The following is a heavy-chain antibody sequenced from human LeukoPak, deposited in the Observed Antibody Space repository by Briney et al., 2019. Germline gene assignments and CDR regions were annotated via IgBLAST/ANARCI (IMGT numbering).Heavy chain of an antibody. Sequence: SETLSLTCTVSGGSISSYYWRWIRQPPGKGLEWIGYIYHSGTTNYNPSLNRRVTISVDTSKIKFSLKLSSVPAADTAVYYCARQRGYPYYDILTGSSGNWFDPWGQGTLVTVSS. CDR1: GGSISSYY. J-gene: IGHJ5*02. V-gene: IGHV4-59*08. D-gene: IGHD3-9*01. CDR2: IYHSGTT. CDR3: ARQRGYPYYDILTGSSGNWFDP.